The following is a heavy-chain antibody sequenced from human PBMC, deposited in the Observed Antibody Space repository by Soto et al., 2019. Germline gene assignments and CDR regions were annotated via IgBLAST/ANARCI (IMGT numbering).Heavy chain of an antibody. Sequence: PGGSLRLSCAASGFTFSTYWMSWVRQAPGKGLEWVANIKQDGSEKYYVDSVKGRFTISRDNAKNSLYLQMNSLRAEDTAVYYSARDETYYYGSGPVGGQGTLVTVSS. CDR2: IKQDGSEK. D-gene: IGHD3-10*01. J-gene: IGHJ4*02. V-gene: IGHV3-7*01. CDR1: GFTFSTYW. CDR3: ARDETYYYGSGPV.